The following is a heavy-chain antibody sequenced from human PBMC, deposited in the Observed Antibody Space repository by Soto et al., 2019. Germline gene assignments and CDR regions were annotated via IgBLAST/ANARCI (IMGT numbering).Heavy chain of an antibody. D-gene: IGHD3-3*01. J-gene: IGHJ4*02. CDR3: AKVHGPPLGDFWSGPHFDY. Sequence: PGGSLRLSCAASGFAFSSYGMHWVRQAPGKGLEWVAVISYDGSNKYYADSVKGRFTISRDNSKNTLYLQMNSLRAEDTAVYYCAKVHGPPLGDFWSGPHFDYWGQGTLVTVSS. V-gene: IGHV3-30*18. CDR2: ISYDGSNK. CDR1: GFAFSSYG.